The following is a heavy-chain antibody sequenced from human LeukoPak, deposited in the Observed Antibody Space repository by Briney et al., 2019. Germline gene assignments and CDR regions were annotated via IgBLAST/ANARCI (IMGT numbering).Heavy chain of an antibody. CDR1: GFTFSSYG. J-gene: IGHJ4*02. Sequence: PGGSLRLSCAASGFTFSSYGMHWVRQAPGKGLEWVAVISYDGSNKYYADSVKGRFTISRDNSKNTLYLQMNSLRAEDTAVYYCAKDDRYTIRVVGGFDYWGQGTLVIVSS. CDR2: ISYDGSNK. CDR3: AKDDRYTIRVVGGFDY. V-gene: IGHV3-30*18. D-gene: IGHD3-22*01.